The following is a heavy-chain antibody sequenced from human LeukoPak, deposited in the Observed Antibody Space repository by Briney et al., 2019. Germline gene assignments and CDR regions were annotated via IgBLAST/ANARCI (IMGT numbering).Heavy chain of an antibody. Sequence: ASVKVSCKASGYTFTSYDIDWVRQATGQGLEWMGWMNPNSGNTGYAQKFQGRVTITRNTSISTAYMELSSLRSEDTAVYYCARAAYDSSGSKVDYWGQGTLVTVSS. CDR3: ARAAYDSSGSKVDY. J-gene: IGHJ4*02. CDR1: GYTFTSYD. CDR2: MNPNSGNT. V-gene: IGHV1-8*03. D-gene: IGHD3-22*01.